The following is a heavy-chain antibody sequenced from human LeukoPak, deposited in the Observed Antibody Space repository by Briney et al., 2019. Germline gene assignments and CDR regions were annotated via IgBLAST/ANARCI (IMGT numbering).Heavy chain of an antibody. CDR3: ARDLSSGWYRTPNFDY. Sequence: ASVKVSCKASGYTFTGYYMHWVRQAPGQGLECMGWINPNSGGTNYAQKFQGRVTMTRDTSISTAYMELSRLRSDDTAVYYCARDLSSGWYRTPNFDYWGQGTLVTVSS. CDR2: INPNSGGT. CDR1: GYTFTGYY. J-gene: IGHJ4*02. V-gene: IGHV1-2*02. D-gene: IGHD6-19*01.